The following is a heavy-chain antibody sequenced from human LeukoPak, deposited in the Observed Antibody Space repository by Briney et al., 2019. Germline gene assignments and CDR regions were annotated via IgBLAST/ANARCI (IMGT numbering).Heavy chain of an antibody. CDR3: ARDGDGYNPTLFDY. D-gene: IGHD5-24*01. Sequence: PGGSLGLSCAASGFTVSSNYMSWVRQAPGKGLEWVSVIYSGGSTYYADSVKGRFTISRDNSKNTLYLQMNSLRAEDTAVYYCARDGDGYNPTLFDYWGQGTLVTVSS. CDR1: GFTVSSNY. CDR2: IYSGGST. J-gene: IGHJ4*02. V-gene: IGHV3-53*01.